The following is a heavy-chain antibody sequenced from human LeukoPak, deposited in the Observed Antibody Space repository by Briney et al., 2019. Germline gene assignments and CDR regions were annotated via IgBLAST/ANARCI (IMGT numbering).Heavy chain of an antibody. CDR1: GFTFSNYG. J-gene: IGHJ4*02. D-gene: IGHD3-16*02. Sequence: GGSLRLSCAASGFTFSNYGMHWVRQAPGKGLEWVAVISYDGSNKYYADSVKGRFTISRDNSKNTLYLQMNSLRAEDTAVYYCAKGHSTLRLGELSCDYWGQGTLVTASS. V-gene: IGHV3-30*18. CDR3: AKGHSTLRLGELSCDY. CDR2: ISYDGSNK.